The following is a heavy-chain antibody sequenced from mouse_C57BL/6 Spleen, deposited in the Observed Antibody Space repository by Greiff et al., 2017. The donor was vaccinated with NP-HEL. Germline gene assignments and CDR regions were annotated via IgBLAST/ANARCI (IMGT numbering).Heavy chain of an antibody. CDR3: ARGASSDYDGGDYFDY. Sequence: QVQLQQSGAELMKPGASVKLSCKATGYTFTGYWIEWVKQRPGHGLEWIGEILPGSGSTNYNEKFKGKATFTADTSSNTAYMQLSSLTTEDSAIYYCARGASSDYDGGDYFDYWGQGTTLTVSS. D-gene: IGHD2-4*01. CDR2: ILPGSGST. J-gene: IGHJ2*01. V-gene: IGHV1-9*01. CDR1: GYTFTGYW.